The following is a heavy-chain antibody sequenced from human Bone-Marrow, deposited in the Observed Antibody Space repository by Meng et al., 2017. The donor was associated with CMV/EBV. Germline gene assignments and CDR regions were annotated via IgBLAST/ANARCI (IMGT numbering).Heavy chain of an antibody. Sequence: ASVKVSCKASGYLFTDHYIHWVRQAPGQGLQWMGWINPNSGGTNYAQRFQGKVIMTRATSINTAYIELRSDETAVYYCARGGRLVPLARRENPFYRYWGQGTLVTVSS. D-gene: IGHD3-16*02. J-gene: IGHJ4*02. CDR3: ARGGRLVPLARRENPFYRY. CDR2: INPNSGGT. V-gene: IGHV1-2*02. CDR1: GYLFTDHY.